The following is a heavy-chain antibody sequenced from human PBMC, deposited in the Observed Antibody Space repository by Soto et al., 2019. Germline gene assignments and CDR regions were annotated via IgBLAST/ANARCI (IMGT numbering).Heavy chain of an antibody. J-gene: IGHJ6*02. CDR3: AEGGAIVAVGTRVSLYNDMDV. CDR2: MNADSGDN. CDR1: GYTFTGYY. V-gene: IGHV1-2*02. Sequence: VKVSFKSCGYTFTGYYVHWVGPAGGQGREGVGWMNADSGDNSRAQRFQGRVTMTRDASIGTAYMELRGLTSDDPAEYYCAEGGAIVAVGTRVSLYNDMDVWGQGTTVTVSS. D-gene: IGHD5-12*01.